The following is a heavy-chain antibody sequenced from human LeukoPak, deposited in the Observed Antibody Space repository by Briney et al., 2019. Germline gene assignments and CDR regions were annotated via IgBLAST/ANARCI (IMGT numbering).Heavy chain of an antibody. CDR3: ASLGGGNSKNYFDY. D-gene: IGHD4-23*01. V-gene: IGHV1-2*02. Sequence: ASVKVSCKASGYAFTGYYMHWVRQAPGQGLEWMGWINPNSGGTNYAQKFQGRVTMTRDTSICTAYMELSRLRSDDTAVYYCASLGGGNSKNYFDYWGQGTLVTVSS. CDR1: GYAFTGYY. J-gene: IGHJ4*02. CDR2: INPNSGGT.